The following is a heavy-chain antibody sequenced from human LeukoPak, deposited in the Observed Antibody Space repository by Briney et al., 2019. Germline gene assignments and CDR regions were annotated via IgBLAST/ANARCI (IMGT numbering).Heavy chain of an antibody. CDR3: ARSWDRGPFDY. CDR2: INPSGGST. J-gene: IGHJ4*02. V-gene: IGHV1-46*01. CDR1: GYTFTSYY. Sequence: ASVKVSCKASGYTFTSYYMHWVRQAPGQGLGWMGIINPSGGSTSYAQKFQGRVTMTRDTSTSTVYMELSSLRSDDTAVYYCARSWDRGPFDYWGQGTLVTVSS. D-gene: IGHD3-10*01.